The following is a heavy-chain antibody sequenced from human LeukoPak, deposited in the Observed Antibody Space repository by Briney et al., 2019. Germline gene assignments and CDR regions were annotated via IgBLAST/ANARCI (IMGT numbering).Heavy chain of an antibody. CDR3: ARVYSTIFGVVRNWFDP. CDR1: GFTFSSYA. V-gene: IGHV3-23*01. J-gene: IGHJ5*02. D-gene: IGHD3-3*01. Sequence: AGGSLRLSCAASGFTFSSYAMSWVRQAPGKGLEWVSAISGGGGNTYYADSVKGRFTISRDNAKNSLYLQMNSLRAEDTAVYYCARVYSTIFGVVRNWFDPWGQGTLVTVSS. CDR2: ISGGGGNT.